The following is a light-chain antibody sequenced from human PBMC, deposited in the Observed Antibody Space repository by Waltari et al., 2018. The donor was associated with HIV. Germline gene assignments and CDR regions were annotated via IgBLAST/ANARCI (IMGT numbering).Light chain of an antibody. J-gene: IGLJ1*01. CDR1: SSNIGSNY. V-gene: IGLV1-47*01. CDR3: AACDDSLSGQV. CDR2: RNN. Sequence: QSVLTQPPSASGTPGQRFTISCSGSSSNIGSNYVYWYQQLPGTTPKLLLYRNNQRPSGVPDRISGSKSATSASLAISGLRSEDEADFSCAACDDSLSGQVFGPGTKVTVL.